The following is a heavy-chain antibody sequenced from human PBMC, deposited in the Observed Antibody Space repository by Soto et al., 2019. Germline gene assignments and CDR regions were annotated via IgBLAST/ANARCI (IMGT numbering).Heavy chain of an antibody. Sequence: SETLSLPSTFSGGSLRRGGYHWSWVRPDPGKGLELIGYIYYSGSTYYNPSLKSRVTISVDTSKNQFSLKLSSVTAADTAVYYCARYCSGGSCYYYFDYWGQGTLVTVSS. V-gene: IGHV4-31*03. CDR2: IYYSGST. J-gene: IGHJ4*02. CDR1: GGSLRRGGYH. CDR3: ARYCSGGSCYYYFDY. D-gene: IGHD2-15*01.